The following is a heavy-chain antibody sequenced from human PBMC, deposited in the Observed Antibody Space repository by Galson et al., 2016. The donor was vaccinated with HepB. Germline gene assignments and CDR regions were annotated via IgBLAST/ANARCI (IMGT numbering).Heavy chain of an antibody. Sequence: SLRLSCAASGFAFSSYAMSWVRLAPGKGLEYVLSISGNGGRTDSGDSVKGRFTISRDNSNNTLDLQMNSLRAEDTAVYYCAKGPYYDFRGQMAYFDNWGRGTLVTVSA. CDR1: GFAFSSYA. D-gene: IGHD3-3*01. CDR3: AKGPYYDFRGQMAYFDN. CDR2: ISGNGGRT. V-gene: IGHV3-23*01. J-gene: IGHJ4*02.